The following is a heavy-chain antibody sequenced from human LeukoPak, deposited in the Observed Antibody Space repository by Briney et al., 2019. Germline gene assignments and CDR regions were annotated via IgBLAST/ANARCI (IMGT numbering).Heavy chain of an antibody. CDR1: GYTFTSFD. CDR3: ARDTHGYGDYLGDAFDI. V-gene: IGHV1-8*01. Sequence: ASVKVSCTTSGYTFTSFDLNWVRQATGQGLEWMGWMNPNTGNTGYAQKFQDRDTMTRNISISTAYMELSSLRSEDTAVYCCARDTHGYGDYLGDAFDIWGQGTRVTVSS. J-gene: IGHJ3*02. D-gene: IGHD4-17*01. CDR2: MNPNTGNT.